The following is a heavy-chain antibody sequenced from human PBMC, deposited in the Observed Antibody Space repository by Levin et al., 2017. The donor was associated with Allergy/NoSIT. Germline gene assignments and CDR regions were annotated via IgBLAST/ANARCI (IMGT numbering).Heavy chain of an antibody. D-gene: IGHD3-10*01. CDR1: GFTFTSSA. CDR2: IVVGSGNT. CDR3: AADLQWFGELLPRG. J-gene: IGHJ4*02. Sequence: ASVKVSCKASGFTFTSSAMQWVRQARGQRLEWIGWIVVGSGNTNYAQKFQERVTITRDMSTSTAYMELSSLRSEDTAVYYCAADLQWFGELLPRGWGQGTLVTVSS. V-gene: IGHV1-58*02.